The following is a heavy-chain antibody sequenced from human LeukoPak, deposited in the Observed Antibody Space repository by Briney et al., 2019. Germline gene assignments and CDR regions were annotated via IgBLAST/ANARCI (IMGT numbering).Heavy chain of an antibody. J-gene: IGHJ4*02. CDR1: GFTFSSYA. CDR2: ISGSGGST. V-gene: IGHV3-23*01. Sequence: GGSLRLSCAASGFTFSSYAMSWVRQAPGKGLEWVSAISGSGGSTYYADSVKGRFTISRDNSKNTLYLQMNSPRAEDTAVYYCAKYSGYDLSDLTFDYWGQGTLVTVSS. CDR3: AKYSGYDLSDLTFDY. D-gene: IGHD5-12*01.